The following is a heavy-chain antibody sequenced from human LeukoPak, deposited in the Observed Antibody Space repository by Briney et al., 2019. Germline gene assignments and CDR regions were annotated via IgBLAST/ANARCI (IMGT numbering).Heavy chain of an antibody. D-gene: IGHD1-7*01. CDR3: ARHRSGTTTDY. J-gene: IGHJ4*02. Sequence: PSETLSLTCTVSGGSISSDYWSWIRQPPGKGLEWIGYIYYTGRTNYNPSLKSRVTISVDTSKNQFSLKLSSVTAADTAVYYCARHRSGTTTDYWGQGTLVTVSS. V-gene: IGHV4-59*08. CDR2: IYYTGRT. CDR1: GGSISSDY.